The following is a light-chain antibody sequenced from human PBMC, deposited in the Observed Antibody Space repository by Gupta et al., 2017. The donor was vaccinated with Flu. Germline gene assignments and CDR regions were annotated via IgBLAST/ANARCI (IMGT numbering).Light chain of an antibody. Sequence: QLVLTQSPSASASLGASVKLTCILSSGHSRYTIAWHQQQPEKGPRYLMNLNNDGSHSRGDGIPDRFSGSSSGAERYLTISSLQSEDEADYYCQTWDTGIRVFGGGTKLTVL. CDR1: SGHSRYT. CDR3: QTWDTGIRV. V-gene: IGLV4-69*01. J-gene: IGLJ3*02. CDR2: LNNDGSH.